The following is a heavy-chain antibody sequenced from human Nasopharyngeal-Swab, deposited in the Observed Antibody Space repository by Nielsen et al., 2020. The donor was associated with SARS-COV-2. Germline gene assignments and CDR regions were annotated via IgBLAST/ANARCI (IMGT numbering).Heavy chain of an antibody. Sequence: GGSLRLSCAASGFTFDDYAMHWVRQAPGKGLEWVSGISWNSGSIGYADSVKGRFTISRDNAKSSLYLQMNSLRVEDTALYYCAKDIGYGGYVWEDGMDVWGQGTTVTVSS. CDR1: GFTFDDYA. CDR3: AKDIGYGGYVWEDGMDV. J-gene: IGHJ6*02. CDR2: ISWNSGSI. D-gene: IGHD5-12*01. V-gene: IGHV3-9*01.